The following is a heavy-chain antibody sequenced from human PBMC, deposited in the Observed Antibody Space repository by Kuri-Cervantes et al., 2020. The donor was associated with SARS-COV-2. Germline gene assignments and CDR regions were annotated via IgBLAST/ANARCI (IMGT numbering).Heavy chain of an antibody. CDR2: ISSSSSYI. CDR3: ARDEGSYYYYMDV. V-gene: IGHV3-21*01. Sequence: GESLKISCAASGFTFSSYAMSWVRQAPGKGLEWVSSISSSSSYIYYADSVKGRFTISRDNAKNSLYLQMNSLRAEDTAVYYCARDEGSYYYYMDVWGKGTTVTVSS. J-gene: IGHJ6*03. D-gene: IGHD3-10*01. CDR1: GFTFSSYA.